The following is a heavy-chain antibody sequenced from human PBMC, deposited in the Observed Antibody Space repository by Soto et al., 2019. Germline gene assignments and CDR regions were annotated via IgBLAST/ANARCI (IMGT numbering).Heavy chain of an antibody. V-gene: IGHV3-7*01. Sequence: PGGSLRLSCAASGFTFSSYWMSWVRQAPGKGLEWVANIKQDGSEKYYVDSVKGQFTISRDNAKNSLYLQMNSLRAEDTAVYFCARVPATITIFGVVIIPTDDAFDIWGQGTMVTVSS. D-gene: IGHD3-3*01. J-gene: IGHJ3*02. CDR3: ARVPATITIFGVVIIPTDDAFDI. CDR1: GFTFSSYW. CDR2: IKQDGSEK.